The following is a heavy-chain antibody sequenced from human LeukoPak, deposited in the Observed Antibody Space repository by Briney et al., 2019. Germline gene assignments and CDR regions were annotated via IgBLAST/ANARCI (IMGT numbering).Heavy chain of an antibody. CDR2: IRYDGSNK. V-gene: IGHV3-30*02. CDR1: GFTFSSYG. CDR3: AKDGCTNGVCYTYYYYMDV. Sequence: GGCLRLSCAASGFTFSSYGMHWVRQAPGKGLEWVAFIRYDGSNKYYADSVKGRFTISRDNSKNTLYLQMNSLRAEDTAVYYCAKDGCTNGVCYTYYYYMDVWGKGTTVTVSS. J-gene: IGHJ6*03. D-gene: IGHD2-8*01.